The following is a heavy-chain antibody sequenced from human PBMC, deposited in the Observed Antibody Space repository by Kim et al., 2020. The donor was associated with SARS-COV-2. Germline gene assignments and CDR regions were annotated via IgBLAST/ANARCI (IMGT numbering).Heavy chain of an antibody. V-gene: IGHV1-24*01. J-gene: IGHJ6*02. CDR3: ATGSITIFGVVPRYGMDV. CDR1: GYTLTELS. CDR2: FDPEDGET. D-gene: IGHD3-3*01. Sequence: ASVKVSCKVSGYTLTELSMHWVRQAPGKGLEWMGGFDPEDGETIYAQKFQGRVTMTEDTSTDTAYMELSSLRSEDTAVYYCATGSITIFGVVPRYGMDVSGQGTTVTVSS.